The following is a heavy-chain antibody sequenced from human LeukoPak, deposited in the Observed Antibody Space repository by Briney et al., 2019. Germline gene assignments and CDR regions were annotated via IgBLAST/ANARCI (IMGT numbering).Heavy chain of an antibody. Sequence: GGSLRLSCAASGFTFSDFWMSWVRQAPGKGLEWVANIKKDGSEKYYVDSVKGRFTISRDNAKNSLYLQMNSLRAEDTAVYYCARGWIQLRHGNWFDPWGQGTLVTVSS. CDR2: IKKDGSEK. V-gene: IGHV3-7*01. CDR3: ARGWIQLRHGNWFDP. D-gene: IGHD5-18*01. J-gene: IGHJ5*02. CDR1: GFTFSDFW.